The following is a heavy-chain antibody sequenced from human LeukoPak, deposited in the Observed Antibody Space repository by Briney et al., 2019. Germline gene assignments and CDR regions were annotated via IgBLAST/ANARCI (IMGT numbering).Heavy chain of an antibody. V-gene: IGHV4-59*12. Sequence: SETLSQTCTVSGGSISSYYWNSIRQSPGNGLAWIAYIHQSGITVSNPSLKSRLTLSLDASKNQFSLRLTSVTVADTAVYYCARTPRSPDRLHPSSGFDYWGQGTLVTVSS. D-gene: IGHD2-21*02. CDR2: IHQSGIT. CDR3: ARTPRSPDRLHPSSGFDY. CDR1: GGSISSYY. J-gene: IGHJ4*02.